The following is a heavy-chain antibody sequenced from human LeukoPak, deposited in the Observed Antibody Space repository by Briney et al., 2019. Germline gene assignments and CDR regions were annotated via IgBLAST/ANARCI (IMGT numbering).Heavy chain of an antibody. Sequence: GGSLRLSCAASGFTFSSYGMHWVRQAPGKGLEWVSVIWYDGSNKYYADSVKGRFTISRDISKNTLYLQMNSLRAEDTAMYYCVRDVRGSTNRFDPWGQGTLVTVSS. CDR2: IWYDGSNK. CDR1: GFTFSSYG. V-gene: IGHV3-33*08. D-gene: IGHD3-10*02. J-gene: IGHJ5*02. CDR3: VRDVRGSTNRFDP.